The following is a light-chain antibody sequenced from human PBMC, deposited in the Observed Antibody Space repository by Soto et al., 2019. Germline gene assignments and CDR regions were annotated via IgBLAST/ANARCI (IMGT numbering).Light chain of an antibody. V-gene: IGKV3-20*01. CDR1: QSITSGY. J-gene: IGKJ5*01. Sequence: IVLAQYPGTLSLFPGERATLSCRASQSITSGYLAWYQQKPGQSPRLLIYGASSRATGIPDRFSGSGSGTDFTLTISRLEPEDFAVYYCQQYGSSPTFGQGTRLEIK. CDR2: GAS. CDR3: QQYGSSPT.